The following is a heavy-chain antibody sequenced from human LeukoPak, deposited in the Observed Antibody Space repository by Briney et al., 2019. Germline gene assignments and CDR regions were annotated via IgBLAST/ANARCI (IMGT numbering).Heavy chain of an antibody. CDR3: AKEAAVAGMGRVNWFDP. Sequence: SETLSLTCTVSGGSISGYYWSWIRQPPGGGLEGIGYIYYTGRTNYNLSLKSRLTISIDTSKNQFSLSLTSVTAADTAVYYCAKEAAVAGMGRVNWFDPWGQGTLVTVS. CDR1: GGSISGYY. CDR2: IYYTGRT. J-gene: IGHJ5*02. V-gene: IGHV4-59*01. D-gene: IGHD6-19*01.